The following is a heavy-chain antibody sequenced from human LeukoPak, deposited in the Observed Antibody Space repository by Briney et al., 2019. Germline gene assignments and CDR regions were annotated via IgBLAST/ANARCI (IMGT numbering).Heavy chain of an antibody. J-gene: IGHJ6*02. D-gene: IGHD3-16*01. V-gene: IGHV1-2*02. Sequence: ASVKVSCKASGYTFTGYYMHWVRQAPGQGLEWMGWINPNSGGTNYAQKFQGRVTMTRDTSISTAYMEPSRLRSDDTAVYYCASTGGGAGYYYGMDVWGQGTTVTVSS. CDR2: INPNSGGT. CDR1: GYTFTGYY. CDR3: ASTGGGAGYYYGMDV.